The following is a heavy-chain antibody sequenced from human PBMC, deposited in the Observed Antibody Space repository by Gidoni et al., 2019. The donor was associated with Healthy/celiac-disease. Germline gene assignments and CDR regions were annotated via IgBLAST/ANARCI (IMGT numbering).Heavy chain of an antibody. CDR1: GFTFSSYA. CDR3: ASIAAAGTDFDY. D-gene: IGHD6-13*01. J-gene: IGHJ4*02. Sequence: QVQLVESGGGVVQPGRSLRLSCAASGFTFSSYAMHWVRQAPGKGLEWVAVISYDGSNKYYADSVKGRFTISRDNSKNTLYLQMNSLRAEDTAVYYCASIAAAGTDFDYWGQGTLVTVSS. CDR2: ISYDGSNK. V-gene: IGHV3-30-3*01.